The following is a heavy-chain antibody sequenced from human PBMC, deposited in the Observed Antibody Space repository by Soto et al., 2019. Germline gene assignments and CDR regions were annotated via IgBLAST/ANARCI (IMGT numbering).Heavy chain of an antibody. CDR2: INPSGSTI. J-gene: IGHJ4*02. CDR1: GYTFTSYY. Sequence: ASVKVSCKASGYTFTSYYMHWVRQAPGQGLEWMGIINPSGSTINYADSVKGRFTISRDNAKNSLYLQMNSLRAEDTAVYYCARVSPPLDYWGQGTLVTVSS. CDR3: ARVSPPLDY. V-gene: IGHV1-46*04.